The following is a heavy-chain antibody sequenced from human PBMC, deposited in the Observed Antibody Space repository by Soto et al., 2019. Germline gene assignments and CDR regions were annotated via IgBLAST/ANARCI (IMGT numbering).Heavy chain of an antibody. Sequence: QVQLVQSGAEVKKTGASVKVSCQASGFSYSDYFIHWVRQAPGQGLEWIGWISLANGGTKFAPKFQGRVTLTTDTTTKTVYMELRSLRSDDTAMYYCARDRFSSGPTHFFDPWGQGTPVTVSS. J-gene: IGHJ5*02. CDR3: ARDRFSSGPTHFFDP. CDR1: GFSYSDYF. D-gene: IGHD3-3*01. V-gene: IGHV1-2*02. CDR2: ISLANGGT.